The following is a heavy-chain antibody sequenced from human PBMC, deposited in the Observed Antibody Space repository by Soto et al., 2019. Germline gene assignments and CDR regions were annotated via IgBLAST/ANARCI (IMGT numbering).Heavy chain of an antibody. Sequence: GGSLRLSCAASGFTFSSYAMHWVRQAPGKGLEYVSAISSNGGSTYYANSVKGRFTISRDNSKNTLYLQMGSLRAEDMAVYYCARDQGAGIVATIYNYWGQGTLVTVSS. CDR2: ISSNGGST. V-gene: IGHV3-64*01. D-gene: IGHD5-12*01. CDR1: GFTFSSYA. CDR3: ARDQGAGIVATIYNY. J-gene: IGHJ4*02.